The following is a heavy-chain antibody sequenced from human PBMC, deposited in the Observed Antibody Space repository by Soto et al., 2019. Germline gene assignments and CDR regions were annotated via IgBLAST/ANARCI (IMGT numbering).Heavy chain of an antibody. Sequence: QVQLVESGGGVVQPGRSLRLSCAVSGFTFSIHAMLWVRQAPGKGLEWVAVISYHGINKHHADSVEGRFTISRDNSKNTLYLQMNSLRGDDTAVYYCASGDSYDGTTYRSRAHDYWGQGTLVTVSS. J-gene: IGHJ4*02. CDR2: ISYHGINK. D-gene: IGHD3-22*01. CDR1: GFTFSIHA. CDR3: ASGDSYDGTTYRSRAHDY. V-gene: IGHV3-30-3*01.